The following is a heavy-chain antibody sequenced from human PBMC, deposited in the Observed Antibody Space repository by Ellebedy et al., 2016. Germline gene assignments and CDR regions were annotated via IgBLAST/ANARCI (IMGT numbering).Heavy chain of an antibody. CDR1: GGSISSSSYY. D-gene: IGHD3-9*01. Sequence: GSLRLSCTVSGGSISSSSYYWGWIRQPPGKGLEWIGSIYYSGSTYYSPSLQSRVTISVDTSNNQFSLKLSSVTAADTAVYFCARVWSTDWLPYFFDYWGQGILATVSS. J-gene: IGHJ4*02. V-gene: IGHV4-39*01. CDR2: IYYSGST. CDR3: ARVWSTDWLPYFFDY.